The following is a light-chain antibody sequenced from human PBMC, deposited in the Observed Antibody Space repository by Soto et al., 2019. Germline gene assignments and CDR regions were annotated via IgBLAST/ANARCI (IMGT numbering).Light chain of an antibody. CDR1: QSVSSSY. CDR3: QQYGSSPYT. CDR2: GAS. V-gene: IGKV3-20*01. Sequence: IVLPQSPGTLSLSPGERATLSCRASQSVSSSYLAWYQQKPGQAPRLLIYGASSRATGIPDRFSGSGSGTDFTLTISRLEPEDFAVYYCQQYGSSPYTFGQGTQLAIK. J-gene: IGKJ2*01.